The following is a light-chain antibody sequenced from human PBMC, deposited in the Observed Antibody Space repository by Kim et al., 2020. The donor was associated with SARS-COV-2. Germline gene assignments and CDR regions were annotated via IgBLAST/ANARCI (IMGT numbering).Light chain of an antibody. CDR2: GAS. CDR1: QTVTSTY. J-gene: IGKJ1*01. CDR3: QQFGNAPTT. Sequence: APGERATLSGRASQTVTSTYLAWYQQKPGQAPRLLIYGASNRATGIPDRFTGSGSGTDFTLTISRLEPEDFAVYYCQQFGNAPTTFGQGTKVDIK. V-gene: IGKV3-20*01.